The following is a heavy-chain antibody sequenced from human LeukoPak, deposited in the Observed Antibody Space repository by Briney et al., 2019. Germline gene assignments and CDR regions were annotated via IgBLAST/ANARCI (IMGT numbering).Heavy chain of an antibody. Sequence: GGSLRLSCAASGFTFSSYAMSSVRQAPGKGLEWVSAISGSGGSTYYAGSVKGRFTISRDNSKNTLYLQMNSLRAEDTAVYCCARGPCSTSCYGRDAFDIWGQGTMVTVSS. CDR3: ARGPCSTSCYGRDAFDI. CDR1: GFTFSSYA. CDR2: ISGSGGST. D-gene: IGHD2-2*01. J-gene: IGHJ3*02. V-gene: IGHV3-23*01.